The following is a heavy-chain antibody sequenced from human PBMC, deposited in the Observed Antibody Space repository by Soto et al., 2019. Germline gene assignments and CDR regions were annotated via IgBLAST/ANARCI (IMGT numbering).Heavy chain of an antibody. V-gene: IGHV4-34*01. D-gene: IGHD3-3*01. CDR2: INHTGGT. J-gene: IGHJ5*02. CDR1: GGSVNGYY. CDR3: ATRITVFGLLIPPLDA. Sequence: PSETLSLTCAVYGGSVNGYYWNWIRQPPGKGLAWIGEINHTGGTHYNPSLKSRVTMSVDTSKNQFSLRLSSVTAADTAIYYCATRITVFGLLIPPLDAWGEVNPGNVPQ.